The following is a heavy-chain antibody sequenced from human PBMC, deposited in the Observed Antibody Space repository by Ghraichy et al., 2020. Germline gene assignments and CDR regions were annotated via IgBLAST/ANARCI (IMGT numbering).Heavy chain of an antibody. CDR3: ARDTWGYFDH. CDR2: MNQAGSEK. J-gene: IGHJ4*02. Sequence: LSLTCAASGFTFSNYWMSWVRQAPGKGLEWVANMNQAGSEKFYVDSLKGRFTISRENAKNSLYLEMNSLIAEDTAIYYCARDTWGYFDHWGQGTLVTVSS. D-gene: IGHD3-16*01. CDR1: GFTFSNYW. V-gene: IGHV3-7*01.